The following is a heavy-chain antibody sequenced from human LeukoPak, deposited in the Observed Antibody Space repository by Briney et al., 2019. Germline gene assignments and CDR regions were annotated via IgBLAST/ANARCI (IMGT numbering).Heavy chain of an antibody. V-gene: IGHV4-59*01. Sequence: TSETLSLTCAVYSGSFSGYYWSWIRQPPGKGLEWIGYIYYNGNTNYNPSLKSRVTISVDTSKNQFSLDLNSVTAADTAVYYCARVTRYFDWLSSSGTSMVTGYMDVWGKGTTVTISS. CDR3: ARVTRYFDWLSSSGTSMVTGYMDV. J-gene: IGHJ6*03. CDR2: IYYNGNT. D-gene: IGHD3-9*01. CDR1: SGSFSGYY.